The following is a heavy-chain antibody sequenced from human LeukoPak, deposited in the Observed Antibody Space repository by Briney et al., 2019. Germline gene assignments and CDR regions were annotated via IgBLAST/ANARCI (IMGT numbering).Heavy chain of an antibody. CDR2: ISGSGGST. V-gene: IGHV3-23*01. Sequence: GGSLRLSRAASGFTFSSYAMSWVRQAPGKGLEWVSAISGSGGSTYYADSVKGRFTISRDNSKNTLYLQMNSLRAEDTAVYYCAKDIAIKYSSGCLDYWGQGTLVTVSS. CDR3: AKDIAIKYSSGCLDY. D-gene: IGHD6-19*01. J-gene: IGHJ4*02. CDR1: GFTFSSYA.